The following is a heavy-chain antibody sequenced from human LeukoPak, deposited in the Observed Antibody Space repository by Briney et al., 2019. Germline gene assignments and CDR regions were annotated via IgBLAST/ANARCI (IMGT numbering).Heavy chain of an antibody. Sequence: SETLSLTCTVSGGSISSGGYYWSWIRQPPGKGLEWIGYIYYSGSTYYNPSLKSRVTISVDTSKNQFSLKLSSVTAADTAVYYCAKGSGYDPFPDAIDIWGQGITLTVSS. CDR3: AKGSGYDPFPDAIDI. CDR1: GGSISSGGYY. J-gene: IGHJ3*02. CDR2: IYYSGST. D-gene: IGHD5-12*01. V-gene: IGHV4-31*03.